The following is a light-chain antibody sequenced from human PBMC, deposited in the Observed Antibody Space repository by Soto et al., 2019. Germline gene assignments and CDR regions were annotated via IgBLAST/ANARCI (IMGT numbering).Light chain of an antibody. Sequence: QSVLTQPPSVSEAPGQRVTISCTGSSSNIEAGYEAHWYQQVPGTAPKLIIYENNNRPSGVPDRFSGSKSGTSASQAITGLQAEDEAEYYCQSYDSSLSGYVFGTGTKVTVL. CDR3: QSYDSSLSGYV. CDR1: SSNIEAGYE. CDR2: ENN. V-gene: IGLV1-40*01. J-gene: IGLJ1*01.